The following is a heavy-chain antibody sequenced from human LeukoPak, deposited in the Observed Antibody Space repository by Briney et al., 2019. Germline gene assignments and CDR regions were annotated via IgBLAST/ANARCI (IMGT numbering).Heavy chain of an antibody. CDR3: ARDRGRYSGYDIAAAFPDY. Sequence: ASVKVSCKASGYTFTSYYMHWVRQAPGQGLEWMGIINPSGGSTSYAQKFQGRVTMTRDTSTSTVYMELSSLRSEDTAVYYCARDRGRYSGYDIAAAFPDYWGQGTLVTVSS. CDR2: INPSGGST. J-gene: IGHJ4*02. V-gene: IGHV1-46*01. CDR1: GYTFTSYY. D-gene: IGHD5-12*01.